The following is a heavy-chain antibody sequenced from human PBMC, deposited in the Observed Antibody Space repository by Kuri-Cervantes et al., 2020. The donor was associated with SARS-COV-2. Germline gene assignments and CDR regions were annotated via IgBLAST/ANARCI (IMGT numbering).Heavy chain of an antibody. J-gene: IGHJ4*02. CDR1: GSIFSNYW. CDR2: VRGKANNYAT. V-gene: IGHV3-73*01. CDR3: TTLIDY. Sequence: GESLKISCAASGSIFSNYWMSWVRQASGKGLEWVGRVRGKANNYATAYAASVKGRFTISRDDSKNMAYLQMNSLKTEDTAVYYCTTLIDYWGQGALVTVSS.